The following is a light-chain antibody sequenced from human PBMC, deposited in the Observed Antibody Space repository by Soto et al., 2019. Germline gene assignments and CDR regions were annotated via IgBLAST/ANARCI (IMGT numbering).Light chain of an antibody. CDR2: DAS. V-gene: IGKV1-5*01. CDR3: QQYNSYSPFVT. CDR1: QSISSW. Sequence: DIQMTQSPSTLSASVGDRVTITCRASQSISSWLAWYQQKPGKAPKLLIYDASSLESGVPSRFSGSGSGTEFTLTISSLQPDDFATYYSQQYNSYSPFVTCGQGTKLEIK. J-gene: IGKJ2*01.